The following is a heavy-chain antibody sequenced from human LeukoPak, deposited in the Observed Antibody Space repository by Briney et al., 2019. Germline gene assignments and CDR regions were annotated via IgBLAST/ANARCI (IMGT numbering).Heavy chain of an antibody. V-gene: IGHV3-30*03. CDR1: GFTYDDFG. D-gene: IGHD6-13*01. CDR3: ARDPHPRYSSSWRSYYYYMDV. J-gene: IGHJ6*03. Sequence: GGSLRLSCGASGFTYDDFGMSWVRQGPGKGLEWVAVISYDGSNKYYADSVKGRFTISRDNSKNTLYLQMNSLRAEDTAVYYCARDPHPRYSSSWRSYYYYMDVWGKGTTVTVSS. CDR2: ISYDGSNK.